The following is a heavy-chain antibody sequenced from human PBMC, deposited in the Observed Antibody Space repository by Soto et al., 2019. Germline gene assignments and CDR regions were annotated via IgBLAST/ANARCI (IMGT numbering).Heavy chain of an antibody. V-gene: IGHV4-30-4*01. CDR1: GGSIIRGDYY. CDR2: IYYSGST. CDR3: ARDQIMNYSNDRYYYYGMDV. Sequence: SETLSLTCTVSGGSIIRGDYYWSLIRQPPGKGLEWIGYIYYSGSTYYNPSLKSRVTISVDTSKNQFSLKLSSVTAADTAVYYCARDQIMNYSNDRYYYYGMDVWGQGTTVTVSS. J-gene: IGHJ6*02. D-gene: IGHD4-4*01.